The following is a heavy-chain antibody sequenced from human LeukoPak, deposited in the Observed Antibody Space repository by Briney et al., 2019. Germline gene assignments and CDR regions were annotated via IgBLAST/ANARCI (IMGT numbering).Heavy chain of an antibody. D-gene: IGHD3-22*01. CDR3: ARDYPSSGYYSI. J-gene: IGHJ4*02. Sequence: ASVKVSCKASGYTFTGYYMHWVRQAPGQGLEWMGWINPNSGGTNYAQKFQGRVTMTRDTSISTAYMELSRLRSDDTAVYYCARDYPSSGYYSIWGQGTLVTVPS. V-gene: IGHV1-2*02. CDR1: GYTFTGYY. CDR2: INPNSGGT.